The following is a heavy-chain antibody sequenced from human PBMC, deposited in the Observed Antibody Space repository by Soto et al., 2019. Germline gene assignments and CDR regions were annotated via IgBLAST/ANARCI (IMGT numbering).Heavy chain of an antibody. D-gene: IGHD2-2*01. V-gene: IGHV3-49*03. CDR1: GFTFGDYA. J-gene: IGHJ6*02. CDR2: IRSKAYGETT. CDR3: TRYTYTSRYSYFGMDV. Sequence: GGSLRLSCTCFGFTFGDYAMSWSRQAPGKGLEWVGVIRSKAYGETTDYGASVKGRFTILRDDSKSIAYLQLNSLQSEDTGVYYCTRYTYTSRYSYFGMDVWGHGTAVTVSS.